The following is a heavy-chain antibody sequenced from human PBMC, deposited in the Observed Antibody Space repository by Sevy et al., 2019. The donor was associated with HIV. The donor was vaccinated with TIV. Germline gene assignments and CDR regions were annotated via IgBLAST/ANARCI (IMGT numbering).Heavy chain of an antibody. CDR2: ISYDGSNK. V-gene: IGHV3-30*04. J-gene: IGHJ4*01. CDR3: GRDREMGNYYDSSGSIDY. D-gene: IGHD3-22*01. Sequence: GGSLRLSCAASGFTFSSYPMHWVRQAPGKGLEWVAVISYDGSNKYYADSVKGRLTISRDNSKNTLYVQMNSLRAEDTAVFYCGRDREMGNYYDSSGSIDYWGHGTLVTVSS. CDR1: GFTFSSYP.